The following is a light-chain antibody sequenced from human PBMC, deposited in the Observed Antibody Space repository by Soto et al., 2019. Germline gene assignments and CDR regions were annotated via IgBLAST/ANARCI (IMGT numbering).Light chain of an antibody. Sequence: EIVMTQSPATLSVSPGERATLSCRASQSVSANLAWYQQKPDQAPRLLIYGASTRATGVPARFSGSGSGTEFTLTISSLQSEDFAVYFCQQYNNWPPGFGQGTKVDIK. J-gene: IGKJ1*01. CDR1: QSVSAN. CDR3: QQYNNWPPG. CDR2: GAS. V-gene: IGKV3-15*01.